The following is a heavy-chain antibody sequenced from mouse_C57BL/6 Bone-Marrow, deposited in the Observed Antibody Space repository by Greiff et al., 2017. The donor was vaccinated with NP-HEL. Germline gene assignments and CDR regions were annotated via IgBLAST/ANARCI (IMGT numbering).Heavy chain of an antibody. CDR1: GFTFSSYG. Sequence: EVQVVESGGDLVKPGGSLKLSCAASGFTFSSYGMSWVRQTPDKRLEWVATISSGGSYTYYPDSVKGRFTISRDNAKNTLYLQMSSLKSEDTAMYYCASPYDGYLYYYAMDYWGQGTSVTVSS. J-gene: IGHJ4*01. D-gene: IGHD2-3*01. V-gene: IGHV5-6*01. CDR2: ISSGGSYT. CDR3: ASPYDGYLYYYAMDY.